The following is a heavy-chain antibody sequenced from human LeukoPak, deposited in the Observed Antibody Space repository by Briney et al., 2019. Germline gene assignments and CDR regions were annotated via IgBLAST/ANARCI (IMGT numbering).Heavy chain of an antibody. D-gene: IGHD2-2*02. CDR1: GDSVSSNSAA. J-gene: IGHJ5*02. CDR2: TYYRSKWYN. Sequence: SQTLSLTCAISGDSVSSNSAAWNWIRQSPSRGLEWLGRTYYRSKWYNDYAVSVKSRITINPDTSKNQFSLQLNSVTPGDTAVYYCARSYCSSTSCYSWFDPWGQGTLVTVSS. V-gene: IGHV6-1*01. CDR3: ARSYCSSTSCYSWFDP.